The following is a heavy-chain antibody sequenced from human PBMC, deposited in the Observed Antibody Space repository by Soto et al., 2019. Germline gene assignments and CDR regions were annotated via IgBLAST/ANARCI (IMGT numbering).Heavy chain of an antibody. CDR1: GFTFRSYA. CDR2: ISGSGIST. V-gene: IGHV3-23*01. Sequence: GGSLRLSWAASGFTFRSYAMIWVRQAPGKGLEWVSGISGSGISTHYADSVKGRFTVSRDNSKNTLYLQMNSLRAEDTAVYNCAKEPVGPDWYFDLWGRGTLVTVSS. J-gene: IGHJ2*01. CDR3: AKEPVGPDWYFDL.